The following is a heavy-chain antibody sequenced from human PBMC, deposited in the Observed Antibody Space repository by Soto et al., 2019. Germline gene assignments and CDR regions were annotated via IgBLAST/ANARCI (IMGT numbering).Heavy chain of an antibody. CDR3: ARQAYYFDSFNLNY. V-gene: IGHV5-51*01. Sequence: PGESLKISCKGSGYNFTTFWIGWVRQMPGKGLEWIGIIYPGDSDTRYSPSFQGQVTISADKSISTAYLQWSSLKASDTAMYYCARQAYYFDSFNLNYWGQGTLVTVSS. D-gene: IGHD3-22*01. CDR2: IYPGDSDT. J-gene: IGHJ4*02. CDR1: GYNFTTFW.